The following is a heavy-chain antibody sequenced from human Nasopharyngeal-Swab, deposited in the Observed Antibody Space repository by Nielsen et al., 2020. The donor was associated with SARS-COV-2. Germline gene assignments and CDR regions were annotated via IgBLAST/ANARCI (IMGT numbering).Heavy chain of an antibody. CDR2: INTNTGNP. CDR1: EYTFNSYA. Sequence: ASVKVSCKASEYTFNSYAMNWVRQAPGQGLEWMGWINTNTGNPTYAQGFTGRFVFSLDTSVSTAYLQISSLKAEDTAVYYCARDRSWYLEDAFDIWGQGTMVTVSS. J-gene: IGHJ3*02. D-gene: IGHD6-13*01. V-gene: IGHV7-4-1*02. CDR3: ARDRSWYLEDAFDI.